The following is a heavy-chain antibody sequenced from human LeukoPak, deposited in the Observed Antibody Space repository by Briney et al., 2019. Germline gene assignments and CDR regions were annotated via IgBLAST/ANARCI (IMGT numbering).Heavy chain of an antibody. V-gene: IGHV1-2*02. CDR3: ARDLYSSSWYLWFDP. D-gene: IGHD6-13*01. CDR1: GYTVTGYY. CDR2: INPNSGGT. Sequence: GASVKVSCKASGYTVTGYYMHWVRQAPGQGLELMGWINPNSGGTNYAQKFQGRVTMTRDTSISTAYMELSRLRSDDTAVYYCARDLYSSSWYLWFDPWGQGTLVTVSS. J-gene: IGHJ5*02.